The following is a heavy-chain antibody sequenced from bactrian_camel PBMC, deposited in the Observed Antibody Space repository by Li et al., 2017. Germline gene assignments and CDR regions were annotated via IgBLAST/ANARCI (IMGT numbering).Heavy chain of an antibody. J-gene: IGHJ4*01. Sequence: VQLVESGGALVQPGGSLRLSCAASWDILITCRMAWYRQPPGKEREMIATFTPDGATSYSPPVQGRFTISIDNAKGMLYLEMDNLKTEGTAVYYCNSRACRNAGWGQGTQVTVS. D-gene: IGHD1*01. CDR1: WDILITCR. CDR2: FTPDGAT. CDR3: NSRACRNAG. V-gene: IGHV3S53*01.